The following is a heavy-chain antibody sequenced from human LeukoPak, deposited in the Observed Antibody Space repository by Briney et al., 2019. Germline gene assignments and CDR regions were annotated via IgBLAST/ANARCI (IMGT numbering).Heavy chain of an antibody. CDR2: FDPEDGET. V-gene: IGHV1-24*01. CDR1: GYTLTELS. J-gene: IGHJ5*02. CDR3: ATRPTMIGEDWFDP. Sequence: AASVKVSCKVSGYTLTELSMHWVRQAPGKGLEWMGGFDPEDGETIYAQKFQGRVTMTEDTSTDTAYVELSSLRSEDTAVYYCATRPTMIGEDWFDPWGQGTLVTVSS. D-gene: IGHD3-22*01.